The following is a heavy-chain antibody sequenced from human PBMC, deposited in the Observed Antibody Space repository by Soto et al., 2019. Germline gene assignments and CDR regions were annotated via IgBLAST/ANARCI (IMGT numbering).Heavy chain of an antibody. V-gene: IGHV3-66*01. Sequence: GGSLRLSCAASGFTVSSNYMSWVRQAPGKGLEWVSVIYSGGSTYYADSVKGRFTISRDNSKNTLYLQMNSLRAEDTAVYYCARDPEYTIFGVVISSRFDPWGQGTLVTGSS. CDR2: IYSGGST. J-gene: IGHJ5*02. CDR3: ARDPEYTIFGVVISSRFDP. D-gene: IGHD3-3*01. CDR1: GFTVSSNY.